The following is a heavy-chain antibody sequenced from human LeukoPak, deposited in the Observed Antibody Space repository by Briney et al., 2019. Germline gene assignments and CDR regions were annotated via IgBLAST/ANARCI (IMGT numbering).Heavy chain of an antibody. CDR2: IYTSGNT. D-gene: IGHD6-13*01. J-gene: IGHJ4*02. CDR3: AREGVISSRGLDY. V-gene: IGHV4-61*02. CDR1: GGSISSGGYS. Sequence: PSETLSLTCAVSGGSISSGGYSWSWIRQPPGKGLEWIGRIYTSGNTNYNPSLKSRVTMSVDTSKNQFSLKLSSVTAADTAVYYCAREGVISSRGLDYWGQGTLVTVSS.